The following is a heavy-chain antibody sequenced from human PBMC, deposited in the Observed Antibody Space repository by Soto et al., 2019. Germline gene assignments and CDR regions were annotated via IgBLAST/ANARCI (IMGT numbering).Heavy chain of an antibody. J-gene: IGHJ6*02. CDR3: SRRVRARYFDWSPPPFYGMDV. Sequence: SETLSLTYTVYSGTFIGYNWSWISEPSRKVLGCIGEINHSGSTNYNPSLKSRVTISVDTSKNLFSLKLSSVTAADTVVYFCSRRVRARYFDWSPPPFYGMDVWGQGTTVT. D-gene: IGHD3-9*01. V-gene: IGHV4-34*01. CDR2: INHSGST. CDR1: SGTFIGYN.